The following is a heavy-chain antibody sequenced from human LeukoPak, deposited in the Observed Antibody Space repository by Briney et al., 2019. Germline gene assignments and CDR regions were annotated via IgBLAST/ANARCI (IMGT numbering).Heavy chain of an antibody. CDR1: GFTVSSNY. Sequence: GGSLRLSCAASGFTVSSNYMSWVRQAPGKGLEWVSVIYSGGSTYYADSVKGRFTISRDNAKNSLYLQMNSLRVEDTAVYYCARDRDYSLDYWGQGILVTVSS. D-gene: IGHD4-11*01. V-gene: IGHV3-53*01. CDR2: IYSGGST. CDR3: ARDRDYSLDY. J-gene: IGHJ4*02.